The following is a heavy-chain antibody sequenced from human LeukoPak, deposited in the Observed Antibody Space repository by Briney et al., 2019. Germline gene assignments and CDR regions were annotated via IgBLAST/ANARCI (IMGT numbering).Heavy chain of an antibody. Sequence: GASVKVSCKASGDSLTKYYIHWVRQAPGQGLEWMGIINPSDGSTTYTQKFQGRVTMTTDTSTSTVNMELSSLRSEDTAVYYCATSVRSGGSYYFDYWGQGTLVTVSS. V-gene: IGHV1-46*01. CDR2: INPSDGST. J-gene: IGHJ4*02. CDR1: GDSLTKYY. CDR3: ATSVRSGGSYYFDY. D-gene: IGHD2-15*01.